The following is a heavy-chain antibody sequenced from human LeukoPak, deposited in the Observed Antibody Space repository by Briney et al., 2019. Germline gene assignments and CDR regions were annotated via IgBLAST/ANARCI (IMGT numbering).Heavy chain of an antibody. D-gene: IGHD3-10*01. V-gene: IGHV3-21*01. CDR1: GFTFSSYS. J-gene: IGHJ4*02. CDR2: ISSSNSYI. CDR3: AKDRGYYGSGSYYIFDY. Sequence: GGSLRLSCAASGFTFSSYSMNWVRQAPGKGLEWVSSISSSNSYIYYADSVKGRFTISRDNAKNSLYLQMNSLRAEDTAVYYCAKDRGYYGSGSYYIFDYWGQGTLVTVSS.